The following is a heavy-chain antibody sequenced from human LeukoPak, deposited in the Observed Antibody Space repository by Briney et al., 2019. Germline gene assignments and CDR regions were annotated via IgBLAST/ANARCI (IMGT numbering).Heavy chain of an antibody. J-gene: IGHJ2*01. D-gene: IGHD6-13*01. CDR1: GGSISSSSYY. CDR3: ARDQQQLVLGYFDL. V-gene: IGHV4-39*02. CDR2: IYYSGST. Sequence: SETLSLTCTVSGGSISSSSYYWGWIRQPPGKGLEWIGSIYYSGSTYYNPSLKSRVTISVDTSKNQFSLKLSSVTAADTAVYYCARDQQQLVLGYFDLWGRGTLVTVSS.